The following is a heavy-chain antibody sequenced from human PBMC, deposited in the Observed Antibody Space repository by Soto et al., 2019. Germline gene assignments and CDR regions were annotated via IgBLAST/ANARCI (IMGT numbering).Heavy chain of an antibody. V-gene: IGHV3-9*01. Sequence: GGSLRLSCAASGFTFDDYAMHWVRQAPGKGLEWVSGISWNSGSIGYADSVKGRFTISRDNAKNSLYLQMNSLRAEDTALYYCAKDSGSLGNGSGRPDYWGQGTLVTVSS. CDR1: GFTFDDYA. D-gene: IGHD3-10*01. CDR3: AKDSGSLGNGSGRPDY. J-gene: IGHJ4*02. CDR2: ISWNSGSI.